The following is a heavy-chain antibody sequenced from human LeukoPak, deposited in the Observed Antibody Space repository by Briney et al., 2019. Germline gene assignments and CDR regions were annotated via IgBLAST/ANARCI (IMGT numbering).Heavy chain of an antibody. J-gene: IGHJ6*04. V-gene: IGHV4-61*02. Sequence: SQTLSLTCTVSGGSISSGSYYWSWIRQPAGKGLEWIGRLYTSGSTNSNPSLKSRVTISVDTSKNQFSLKLSSVTAADTAVYYCAIDSSGKKYYYYGMDVWGEGTTLSVSS. CDR2: LYTSGST. CDR3: AIDSSGKKYYYYGMDV. CDR1: GGSISSGSYY. D-gene: IGHD3-22*01.